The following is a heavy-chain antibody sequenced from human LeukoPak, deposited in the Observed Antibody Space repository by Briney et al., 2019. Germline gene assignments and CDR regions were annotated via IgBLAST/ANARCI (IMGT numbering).Heavy chain of an antibody. CDR2: IRQDGSEK. J-gene: IGHJ4*02. V-gene: IGHV3-7*01. D-gene: IGHD6-13*01. Sequence: PGGSLRLSCAASGFTFRSYWMTWVRQAPGKGLEWVANIRQDGSEKYYVDSVKGRFTISRDNAKNSLYLQMNSLRAEDTAVYYCARDLDYSSSWYLFYWGQGTLVTVSS. CDR1: GFTFRSYW. CDR3: ARDLDYSSSWYLFY.